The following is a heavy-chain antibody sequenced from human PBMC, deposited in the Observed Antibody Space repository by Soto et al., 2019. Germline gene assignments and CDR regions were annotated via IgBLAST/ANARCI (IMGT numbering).Heavy chain of an antibody. Sequence: EVQLVESGGGLVKPGGSLRLSCAASGFTFSSYSMNWVRQAPGEGLEWVSSISSSSSYIYYADSVKGRFTISRDNAKNSLYLQMNSLRAEDTAVYYCARDRAAAGTLTYYFDYWGQGTLVTVSS. CDR3: ARDRAAAGTLTYYFDY. CDR1: GFTFSSYS. J-gene: IGHJ4*02. CDR2: ISSSSSYI. V-gene: IGHV3-21*01. D-gene: IGHD6-13*01.